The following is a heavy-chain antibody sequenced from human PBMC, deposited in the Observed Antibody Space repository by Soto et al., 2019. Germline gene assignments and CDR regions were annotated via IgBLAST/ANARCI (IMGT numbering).Heavy chain of an antibody. J-gene: IGHJ4*02. Sequence: QVQLQESGPGLVKPSQTLSLTCTVSGGSISSGGYYWSWIRQHPGKGLEWIGYIYYSGSTYYSPSLKIQFSISVDTSKNQFSLKLSSVTAADTAVYYCARVYYYDSSGYYPEYYFDYWGQGTLVTVSS. D-gene: IGHD3-22*01. CDR2: IYYSGST. V-gene: IGHV4-31*01. CDR1: GGSISSGGYY. CDR3: ARVYYYDSSGYYPEYYFDY.